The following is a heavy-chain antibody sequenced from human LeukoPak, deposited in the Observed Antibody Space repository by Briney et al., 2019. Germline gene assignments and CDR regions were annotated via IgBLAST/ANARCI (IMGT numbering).Heavy chain of an antibody. J-gene: IGHJ5*02. CDR2: ISAYNGNT. CDR1: GYTFTSYG. D-gene: IGHD6-13*01. Sequence: ASVKVSCKASGYTFTSYGISWVRQAPGQGLEWMGWISAYNGNTNYAQKLQGRVTMTTDTSTSTAYMELRSLSSDDTAVYYCARDRSSSWREYPGWFDPWGQGTLVTVSS. CDR3: ARDRSSSWREYPGWFDP. V-gene: IGHV1-18*01.